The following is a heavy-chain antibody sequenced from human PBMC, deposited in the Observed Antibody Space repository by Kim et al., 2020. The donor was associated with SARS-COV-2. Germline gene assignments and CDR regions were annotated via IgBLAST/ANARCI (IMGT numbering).Heavy chain of an antibody. J-gene: IGHJ4*02. Sequence: GGSLRLSCAASGFTFDDYAMHWVRQAPGKGLEWVSLISGDGGSTYYADSVKGRFTISRDNSKNSLYLQMNSLRTEDTALYYCAKVATTVVKGYYFDYWGQGTLVTVSS. CDR3: AKVATTVVKGYYFDY. CDR2: ISGDGGST. D-gene: IGHD4-17*01. V-gene: IGHV3-43*02. CDR1: GFTFDDYA.